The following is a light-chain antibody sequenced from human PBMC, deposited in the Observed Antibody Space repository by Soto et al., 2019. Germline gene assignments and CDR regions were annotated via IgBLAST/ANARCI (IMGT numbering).Light chain of an antibody. CDR1: QSISSY. CDR2: SAS. CDR3: QQTYNFPRT. V-gene: IGKV1-39*01. J-gene: IGKJ1*01. Sequence: DIQMTQSPSSLSASVGDRVTIACRASQSISSYLHWYQQKPGKAPELLISSASRLQSGVPSRFSGXGSGTDFTLNISSLQPEDFATYYCQQTYNFPRTFGQGTKVDIK.